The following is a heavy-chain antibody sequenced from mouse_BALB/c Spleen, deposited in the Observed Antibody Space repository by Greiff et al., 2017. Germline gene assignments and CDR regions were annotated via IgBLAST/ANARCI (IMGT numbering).Heavy chain of an antibody. CDR2: IYPGSGST. Sequence: LQQPGSELVRPGASVKLSCKASGYTFTSYWMHWVKQRPGQGLEWIGNIYPGSGSTNYNEKFKGKATLTADKSSNTAYMQLSSLTSEDSAVYFCARRGFITTVVATYYYAMDYWGQGTSVTVSS. CDR1: GYTFTSYW. D-gene: IGHD1-1*01. V-gene: IGHV1S22*01. J-gene: IGHJ4*01. CDR3: ARRGFITTVVATYYYAMDY.